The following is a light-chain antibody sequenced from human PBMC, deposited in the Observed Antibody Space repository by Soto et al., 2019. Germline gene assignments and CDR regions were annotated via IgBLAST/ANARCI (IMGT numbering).Light chain of an antibody. CDR2: LGS. J-gene: IGKJ3*01. Sequence: DIVMTQSPLSLPVTPGEPASISCRSSQSLLHSNGYNYLDWYLQKPGQSPQLLIYLGSNRASGVPYRFSGSGSGTDFTLKISRVEAADVGVYYCMQALQTPPFTFGPGTKVDIK. CDR1: QSLLHSNGYNY. V-gene: IGKV2-28*01. CDR3: MQALQTPPFT.